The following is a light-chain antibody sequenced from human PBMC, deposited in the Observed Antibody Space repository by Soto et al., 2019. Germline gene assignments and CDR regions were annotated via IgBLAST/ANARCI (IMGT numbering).Light chain of an antibody. Sequence: EIVLTQSPGTLSLSPGERATLFCRASESVTTRFLAWYQQKPGQAPRLLIYDASSRATGIPDRFSGSGSGTDFTLTISRLEPEDFALYYCQEYGTSRTFGQGTKAEI. CDR3: QEYGTSRT. CDR1: ESVTTRF. CDR2: DAS. J-gene: IGKJ1*01. V-gene: IGKV3-20*01.